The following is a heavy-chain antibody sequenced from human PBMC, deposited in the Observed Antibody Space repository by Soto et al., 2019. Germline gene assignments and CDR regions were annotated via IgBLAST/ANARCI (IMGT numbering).Heavy chain of an antibody. V-gene: IGHV3-48*02. D-gene: IGHD3-10*01. CDR3: ARDAGSWGY. Sequence: EVQLVESGGGLVQPGGSLRLSCAASGFTFTTYSMNWVRQAPGKGLEWVSYISSSSSTTYYADSVKVRFTISRDNAKNSLYLQMSSLRDEDTAVYYCARDAGSWGYWGQGTLVTVSS. CDR2: ISSSSSTT. CDR1: GFTFTTYS. J-gene: IGHJ4*02.